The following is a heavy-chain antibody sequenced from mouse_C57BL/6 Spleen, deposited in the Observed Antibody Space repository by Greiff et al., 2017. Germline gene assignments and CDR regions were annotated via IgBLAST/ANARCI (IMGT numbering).Heavy chain of an antibody. CDR2: IHPNSGST. J-gene: IGHJ4*01. V-gene: IGHV1-64*01. D-gene: IGHD2-3*01. Sequence: VQLQQPGAELVKPGASVKLSCKASGYTFTSYWMHWVKQGPGQGLEWIGMIHPNSGSTNYNEKFKSKATLTLDKSSSTAYMQLSSLTSEYSAVYYGARWLLGYYAMDYCGQGTPVTVSS. CDR3: ARWLLGYYAMDY. CDR1: GYTFTSYW.